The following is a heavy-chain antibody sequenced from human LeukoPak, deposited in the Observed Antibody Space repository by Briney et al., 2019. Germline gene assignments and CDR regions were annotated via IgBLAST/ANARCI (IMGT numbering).Heavy chain of an antibody. CDR3: AREIYYDSSGYNYYYYGMDV. D-gene: IGHD3-22*01. V-gene: IGHV1-69*13. Sequence: GASVTVSCKASGGTFSSYAISWVRQAPGQGLEWMGGIIPIFGTANYAQKFQGRVTITADESTSTAYMELSSLRSEDTAVYYCAREIYYDSSGYNYYYYGMDVWGQGTTVTVSS. CDR1: GGTFSSYA. CDR2: IIPIFGTA. J-gene: IGHJ6*02.